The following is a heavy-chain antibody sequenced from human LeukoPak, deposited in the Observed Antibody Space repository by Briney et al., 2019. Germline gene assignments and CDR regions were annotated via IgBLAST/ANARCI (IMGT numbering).Heavy chain of an antibody. D-gene: IGHD3-3*01. V-gene: IGHV4-34*01. J-gene: IGHJ4*02. Sequence: SETLSLTCAVTGGSFSDFYWSWIRQPPGKGLEWIGEINHSGSTNYNPSLKSRVTISVDTSKNQFSLKLSSVTAADTAVYYCARGSTRYYDFWSGYSNYFDYWGQGTLVTVSS. CDR3: ARGSTRYYDFWSGYSNYFDY. CDR1: GGSFSDFY. CDR2: INHSGST.